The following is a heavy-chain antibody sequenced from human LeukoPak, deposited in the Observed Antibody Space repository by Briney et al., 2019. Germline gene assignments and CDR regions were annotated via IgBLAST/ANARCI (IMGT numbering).Heavy chain of an antibody. Sequence: GTSLRLSCAASGFAFSSYGMHWVRQAPGKGLEWVAVIWYDGSEEYYADSVKGRFTISRDNSKNTLFLQMSSLTAEDTAVYYCARWSCDHWGQGTLVTVSS. V-gene: IGHV3-33*01. CDR2: IWYDGSEE. CDR1: GFAFSSYG. CDR3: ARWSCDH. J-gene: IGHJ5*02.